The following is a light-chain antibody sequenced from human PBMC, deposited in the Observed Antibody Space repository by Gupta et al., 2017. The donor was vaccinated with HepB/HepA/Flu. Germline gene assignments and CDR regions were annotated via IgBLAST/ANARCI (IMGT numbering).Light chain of an antibody. J-gene: IGLJ2*01. V-gene: IGLV1-47*01. CDR1: ISNIGFNF. Sequence: QSVPTQPPPASGTPGHRVTISCSGNISNIGFNFISWYHQVPGTAPKVLIYRNDQRPSGVPDRFSGSKSGTSGALAISGRRSEDEADYYCAAWDDSLSRWIFGGGTKVTVL. CDR2: RND. CDR3: AAWDDSLSRWI.